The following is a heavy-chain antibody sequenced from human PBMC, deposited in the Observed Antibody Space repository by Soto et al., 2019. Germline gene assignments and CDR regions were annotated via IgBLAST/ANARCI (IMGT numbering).Heavy chain of an antibody. Sequence: GGSLRLSCAPSGFTFRAYGMHLVRQSPGKGLEWVAFISCDGKNEYYADSVKGRFSISRDSSKNTLYLQMNSLRAEDTAVYYCAKDLVAFTTGRRSPFGSWGQGTLVTVSS. D-gene: IGHD1-1*01. V-gene: IGHV3-30*18. CDR3: AKDLVAFTTGRRSPFGS. CDR1: GFTFRAYG. CDR2: ISCDGKNE. J-gene: IGHJ4*02.